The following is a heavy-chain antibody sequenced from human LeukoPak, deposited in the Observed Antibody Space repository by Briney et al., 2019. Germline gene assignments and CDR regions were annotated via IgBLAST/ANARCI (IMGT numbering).Heavy chain of an antibody. CDR3: ARGFGVIPLDY. CDR1: GFAVSSNY. Sequence: PGGSLRLSCAASGFAVSSNYMSWVRQAPGKGLEWVSVIYSGGSTYYADSVKGRFTISRDNSKNTLYLQMNSLRAEDTAVYYCARGFGVIPLDYWGQGTLVTVSS. V-gene: IGHV3-66*01. J-gene: IGHJ4*02. CDR2: IYSGGST. D-gene: IGHD2-2*02.